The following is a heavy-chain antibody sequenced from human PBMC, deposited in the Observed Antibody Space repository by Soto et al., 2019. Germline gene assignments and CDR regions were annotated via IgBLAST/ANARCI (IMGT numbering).Heavy chain of an antibody. CDR1: GYSFSSYG. Sequence: QIQLVQSGAEVKKPGASVKVSCITSGYSFSSYGISWVRQAPGQWLEWMGWISNYNGNTEYAQKVQGRVTMTTDTSTNTAYMELRSLRSDDTAMYYCARDGGTIYGVVNDYWGQGTLVTVSS. CDR2: ISNYNGNT. D-gene: IGHD3-3*01. CDR3: ARDGGTIYGVVNDY. J-gene: IGHJ4*02. V-gene: IGHV1-18*01.